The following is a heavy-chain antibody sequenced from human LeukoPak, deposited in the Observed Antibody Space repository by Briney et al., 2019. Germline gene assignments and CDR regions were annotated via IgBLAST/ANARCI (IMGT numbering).Heavy chain of an antibody. Sequence: PGGSLRLSCAASGFTFSSYSMNWVRQAPGKGLEWVPYISRSSSTIYYADSVKGRFTISRDNAKNSLYLQMNSLRAEDTAVYYCAREGTIFGVVTSDAFDIWGQGTMVTVSS. J-gene: IGHJ3*02. CDR1: GFTFSSYS. D-gene: IGHD3-3*01. CDR3: AREGTIFGVVTSDAFDI. CDR2: ISRSSSTI. V-gene: IGHV3-48*04.